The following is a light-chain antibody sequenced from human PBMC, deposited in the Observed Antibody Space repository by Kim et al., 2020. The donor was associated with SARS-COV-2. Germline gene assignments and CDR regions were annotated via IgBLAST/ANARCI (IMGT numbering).Light chain of an antibody. CDR3: QQRGSWPLT. CDR1: QSVSSY. V-gene: IGKV3-11*01. CDR2: DAS. Sequence: EIVLTQSPATLSLSPGERATLSCRASQSVSSYLAWYQQKPGQAPRLLIYDASNRATGIPARFSGSGSGTDFTLTIGSLEPEDFAVYYCQQRGSWPLTFGGGTKVEI. J-gene: IGKJ4*01.